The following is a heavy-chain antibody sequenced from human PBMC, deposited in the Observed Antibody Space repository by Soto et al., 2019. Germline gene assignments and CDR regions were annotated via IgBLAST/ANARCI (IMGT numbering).Heavy chain of an antibody. V-gene: IGHV4-31*03. CDR2: IYYSGST. Sequence: SETLSLTCSVSGGSISRGDYYWSSIRQHPGKGLEWIGYIYYSGSTYYNPSLKSRVTISVDTSKNQFSLKLSSVTAADTAVYYCARYYYDSSGVDYWGPGTLVTLSS. CDR3: ARYYYDSSGVDY. J-gene: IGHJ4*02. CDR1: GGSISRGDYY. D-gene: IGHD3-22*01.